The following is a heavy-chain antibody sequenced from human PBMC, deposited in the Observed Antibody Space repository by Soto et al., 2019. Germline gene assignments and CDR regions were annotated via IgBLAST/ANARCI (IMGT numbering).Heavy chain of an antibody. CDR1: GFTFSSYG. CDR2: ISYDGSNK. CDR3: AREGQLAPDFDY. V-gene: IGHV3-30*03. J-gene: IGHJ4*02. Sequence: PGGSLRLSCAASGFTFSSYGMHWVRQAPGKGLEWVAVISYDGSNKYYADSVKGRFTISRDNSKNTLYLQMNSLRAEDTAVYYCAREGQLAPDFDYWGQGTLVTVSS. D-gene: IGHD6-6*01.